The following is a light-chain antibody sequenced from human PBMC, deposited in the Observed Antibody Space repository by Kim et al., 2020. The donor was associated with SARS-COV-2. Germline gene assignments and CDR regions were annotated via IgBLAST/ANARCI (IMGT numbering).Light chain of an antibody. CDR1: KLGDKY. V-gene: IGLV3-1*01. CDR3: QAWDSSTPYV. Sequence: VSPGQTASITCSGEKLGDKYTCWYQQKPGQSPVLVIYQDTKRPSGIPERFSGSNSGNTATLTISGTQAMDEADYYCQAWDSSTPYVFGTGTKVTVL. CDR2: QDT. J-gene: IGLJ1*01.